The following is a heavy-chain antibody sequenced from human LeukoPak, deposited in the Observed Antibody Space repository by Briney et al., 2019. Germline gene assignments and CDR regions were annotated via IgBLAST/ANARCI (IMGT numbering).Heavy chain of an antibody. CDR3: ARPYYYGSGSWEPFDY. Sequence: GGSLRLSCAASGFTFSSYSMNWVRQAPGKGLEWVSYISSSSSTIYYADSVKGRFTISRDNAKNSLYLQMNSLRAEDTAVYYCARPYYYGSGSWEPFDYWGQGTLVTVSS. J-gene: IGHJ4*02. D-gene: IGHD3-10*01. V-gene: IGHV3-48*04. CDR2: ISSSSSTI. CDR1: GFTFSSYS.